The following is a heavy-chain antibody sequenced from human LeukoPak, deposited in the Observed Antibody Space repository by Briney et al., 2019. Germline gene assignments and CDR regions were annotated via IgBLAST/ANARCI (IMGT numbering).Heavy chain of an antibody. V-gene: IGHV4-59*12. CDR1: GASMNSYY. Sequence: SETLSLTCNVSGASMNSYYWSWIRQPPGKGLEWIGYVHYSGSTNYNPSLKSRVTISVDKSKNQFSLKLSSVTAADTAVYYCARDRGYYGSGSYLNDAFDIWGQGTMVTVSS. J-gene: IGHJ3*02. D-gene: IGHD3-10*01. CDR2: VHYSGST. CDR3: ARDRGYYGSGSYLNDAFDI.